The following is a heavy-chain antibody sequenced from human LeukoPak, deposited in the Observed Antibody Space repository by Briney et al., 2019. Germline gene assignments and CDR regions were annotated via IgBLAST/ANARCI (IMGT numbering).Heavy chain of an antibody. CDR3: AREYSYGLNDAFDI. CDR2: IWYDGSNK. Sequence: GRSLRLSCAASGFTFSSYGMHWVRQAPGKGLEWVAVIWYDGSNKYYADSVKGRFTISRDNSKNTLYLQMNSLRAEDTAVYYCAREYSYGLNDAFDIWGQGTMVTVSS. V-gene: IGHV3-33*01. J-gene: IGHJ3*02. CDR1: GFTFSSYG. D-gene: IGHD5-18*01.